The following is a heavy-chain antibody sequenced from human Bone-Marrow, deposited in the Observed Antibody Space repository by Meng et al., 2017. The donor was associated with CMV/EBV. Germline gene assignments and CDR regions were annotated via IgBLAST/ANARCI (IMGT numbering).Heavy chain of an antibody. V-gene: IGHV3-11*04. CDR3: AGTLCRAYYYYGMDV. CDR2: ISSSGSTI. D-gene: IGHD2-2*01. CDR1: GFTFSYYY. J-gene: IGHJ6*02. Sequence: GESLKISCAASGFTFSYYYMSLIRQAPGKGLEGVSYISSSGSTIYYADSVKGRLTISRDNAKNSLYLQMNSLRAEDTAVYYCAGTLCRAYYYYGMDVWGQRTTVTVSS.